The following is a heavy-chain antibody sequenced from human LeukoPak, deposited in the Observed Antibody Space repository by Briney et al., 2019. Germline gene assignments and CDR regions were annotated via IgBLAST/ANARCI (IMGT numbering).Heavy chain of an antibody. CDR2: IYHSGST. CDR3: ARGGSTYYYDSSGYPGSAFDN. D-gene: IGHD3-22*01. Sequence: SQTLSLTCAVSGGSISSGGYSWSWIRQPPGKGLEWIGYIYHSGSTYYNPSLKSRVTISVDRSKNQFSLKLSSVTAADTAVYYCARGGSTYYYDSSGYPGSAFDNWGQGTMVTVSS. CDR1: GGSISSGGYS. J-gene: IGHJ3*02. V-gene: IGHV4-30-2*01.